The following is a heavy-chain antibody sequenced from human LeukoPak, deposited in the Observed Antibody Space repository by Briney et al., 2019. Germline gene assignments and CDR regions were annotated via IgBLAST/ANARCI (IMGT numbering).Heavy chain of an antibody. CDR1: GFTLSIYA. J-gene: IGHJ3*02. V-gene: IGHV3-23*01. Sequence: GGSLRLSCAASGFTLSIYAMSWVRQAPGKGLEWVSGMSGSGGSTYYADSVKGRFTISRDNSKNTLYLQMNTLRAEDTAVYYCAKDREYSYVYDAFDIWGQGTLVTVSS. CDR2: MSGSGGST. D-gene: IGHD3-16*01. CDR3: AKDREYSYVYDAFDI.